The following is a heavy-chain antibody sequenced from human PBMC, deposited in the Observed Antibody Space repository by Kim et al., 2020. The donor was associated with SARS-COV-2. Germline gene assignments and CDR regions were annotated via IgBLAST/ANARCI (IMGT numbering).Heavy chain of an antibody. V-gene: IGHV5-51*01. CDR1: GYSFTSYW. D-gene: IGHD2-15*01. CDR3: ARRASIGYCSGGSCYSAFDI. CDR2: IYPGDYDT. J-gene: IGHJ3*02. Sequence: GESLKISCKGSGYSFTSYWIGWVRQMPGKGLEWMGIIYPGDYDTRYSPSSQGQVTISADKSISTAYLQWSSLKASDTAMYYCARRASIGYCSGGSCYSAFDIWGQGTMVTVSS.